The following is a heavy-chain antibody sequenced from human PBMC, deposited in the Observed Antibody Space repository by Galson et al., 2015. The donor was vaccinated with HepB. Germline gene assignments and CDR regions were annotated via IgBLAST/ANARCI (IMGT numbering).Heavy chain of an antibody. J-gene: IGHJ4*02. CDR3: ARERVGYCTSSSCYNKCFDF. D-gene: IGHD2-2*02. V-gene: IGHV1-18*01. CDR2: ISPYDGNT. Sequence: SVKVSCKASGYTFTTYTFTWVRQAPGQGLEWMGWISPYDGNTNYAQKFQGRVTMTTDTSTSTAYMELRSLRSDDTAVYYCARERVGYCTSSSCYNKCFDFWGQGTLVTVSS. CDR1: GYTFTTYT.